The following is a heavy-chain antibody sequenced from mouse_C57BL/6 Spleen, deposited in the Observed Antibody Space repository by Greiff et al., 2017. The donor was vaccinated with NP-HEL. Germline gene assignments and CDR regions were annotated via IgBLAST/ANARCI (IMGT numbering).Heavy chain of an antibody. D-gene: IGHD2-14*01. CDR3: TRGYRRADYAMDY. J-gene: IGHJ4*01. CDR2: ISSGGDYI. V-gene: IGHV5-9-1*02. Sequence: DVMLVESGEGLVKPGGSLKLSCAASGFTFSSYAMSWVRQTPEKRLEWVAYISSGGDYIYYADTVKGRFTISRDNARNTLYLQMSSLKSEDTAMYYCTRGYRRADYAMDYWGQGTSVTVSS. CDR1: GFTFSSYA.